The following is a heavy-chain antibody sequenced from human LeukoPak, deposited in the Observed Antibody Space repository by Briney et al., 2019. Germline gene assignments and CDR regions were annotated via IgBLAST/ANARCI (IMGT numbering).Heavy chain of an antibody. D-gene: IGHD4-17*01. J-gene: IGHJ4*02. CDR2: IWSDTTNK. Sequence: GGSLRLFCAASGFTFSSYAMHWVRQAPGKGPEWVAVIWSDTTNKYYADSVKGRFTISRDNSKNTLYLQMSSLRAEDTAMYYCARDRLTTVTTFHFDYWGQGTLVTVSS. CDR3: ARDRLTTVTTFHFDY. V-gene: IGHV3-33*01. CDR1: GFTFSSYA.